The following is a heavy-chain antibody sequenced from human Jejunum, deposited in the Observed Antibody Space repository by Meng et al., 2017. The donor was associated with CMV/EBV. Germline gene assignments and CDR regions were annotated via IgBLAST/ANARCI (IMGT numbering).Heavy chain of an antibody. CDR2: VYHTVTT. CDR1: GSINSYY. J-gene: IGHJ4*02. CDR3: ARGRYCSSTSCYPFEY. V-gene: IGHV4-59*01. Sequence: GSINSYYWSWVRQPPGKGLEWIGHVYHTVTTNYSPSLKSRVTISVDTSKNQFSLRLSSVTAADTAVYYCARGRYCSSTSCYPFEYWGQGTLVTVSS. D-gene: IGHD2-2*01.